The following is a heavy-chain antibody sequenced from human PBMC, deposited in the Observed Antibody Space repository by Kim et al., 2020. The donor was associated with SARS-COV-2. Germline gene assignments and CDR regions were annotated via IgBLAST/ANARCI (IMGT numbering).Heavy chain of an antibody. Sequence: GGSLRLSCAASGFTFSSYGMHWVRQAPGKGLEWVAVIWDDGSNKYYADSVKGRFTISRDNSKNTLYLQMNSLRAEDTAVYYCAREAYGYSYGGTFDDWGQGTLVTVSS. D-gene: IGHD5-18*01. CDR3: AREAYGYSYGGTFDD. V-gene: IGHV3-33*01. CDR2: IWDDGSNK. CDR1: GFTFSSYG. J-gene: IGHJ4*02.